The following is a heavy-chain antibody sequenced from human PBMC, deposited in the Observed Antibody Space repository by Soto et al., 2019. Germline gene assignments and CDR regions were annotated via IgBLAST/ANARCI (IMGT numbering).Heavy chain of an antibody. J-gene: IGHJ4*02. CDR1: GFSFNGNA. CDR2: ISGSVGTT. Sequence: PGGSLRLSCAASGFSFNGNAMTWVRQAPGKGLEWVSSISGSVGTTYYADSVKGRFTISRDNSRSTLYLQMISLRAEDTALYYRAKGGQMSYWGQGTPVTVSS. V-gene: IGHV3-23*01. CDR3: AKGGQMSY. D-gene: IGHD3-16*01.